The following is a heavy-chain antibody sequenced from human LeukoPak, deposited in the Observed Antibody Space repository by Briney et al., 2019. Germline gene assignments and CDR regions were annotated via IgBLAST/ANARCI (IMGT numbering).Heavy chain of an antibody. CDR1: GFTFSSYA. Sequence: PGGSLRLSCAASGFTFSSYAMSWVRQAPGKGLEWVGRVKSQSDGGASDHSAPVKGRFIISRDDSKNTLYLQMNSLRTEDTAVYFCTTLDAYNEFGHDYWGQGTLVAVSS. CDR2: VKSQSDGGAS. V-gene: IGHV3-15*01. CDR3: TTLDAYNEFGHDY. J-gene: IGHJ4*02. D-gene: IGHD5-24*01.